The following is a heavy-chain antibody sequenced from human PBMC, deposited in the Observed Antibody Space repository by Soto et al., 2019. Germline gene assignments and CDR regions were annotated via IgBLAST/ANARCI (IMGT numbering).Heavy chain of an antibody. J-gene: IGHJ4*02. D-gene: IGHD1-7*01. Sequence: GGSLRLSCAASGFTLSSYGMTWVRQAPGKGLEWVSFSSATGAGTYFADSVKGRFTISRDNSKNTLYLQMSSLRADDTAVYYCAKDRRAGGNYGFYSDFWGQGALVTVSS. CDR1: GFTLSSYG. V-gene: IGHV3-23*01. CDR3: AKDRRAGGNYGFYSDF. CDR2: SSATGAGT.